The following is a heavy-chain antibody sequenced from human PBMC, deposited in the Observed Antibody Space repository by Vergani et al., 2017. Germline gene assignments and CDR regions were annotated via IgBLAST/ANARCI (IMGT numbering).Heavy chain of an antibody. D-gene: IGHD5-18*01. J-gene: IGHJ4*02. Sequence: QVQLQESGPGLVKPPGTLSLTCAVSGGSISGTNWWSWVRQSPGKGLEWIGEIYHSGSTNYNPSLKSRITISVDKSKNQFSLKLKSVTAADTAFYYCARQFWGGGGYRFDHWGQGTLVTVSS. CDR1: GGSISGTNW. CDR2: IYHSGST. V-gene: IGHV4-4*03. CDR3: ARQFWGGGGYRFDH.